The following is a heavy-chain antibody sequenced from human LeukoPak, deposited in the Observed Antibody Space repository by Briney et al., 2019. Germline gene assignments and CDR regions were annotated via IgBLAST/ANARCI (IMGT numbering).Heavy chain of an antibody. CDR3: ARDYCSGGSSSSFLFQQ. D-gene: IGHD2-15*01. J-gene: IGHJ1*01. CDR2: ISSSSSYI. CDR1: GFTFSSYS. V-gene: IGHV3-21*01. Sequence: GGSLRLSCAASGFTFSSYSMNWVRQAPGKGLEWVSSISSSSSYIYYADSVKGRFTISRDNAKNSLYLQMNSLRAEDTAVYYCARDYCSGGSSSSFLFQQGARGPRVPVSS.